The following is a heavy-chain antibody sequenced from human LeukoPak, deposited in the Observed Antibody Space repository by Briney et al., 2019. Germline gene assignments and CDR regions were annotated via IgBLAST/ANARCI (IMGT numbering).Heavy chain of an antibody. CDR2: ISGSGGRT. CDR1: GFTFNNYA. Sequence: GGSLRLSCAASGFTFNNYAMSWVRQAPGKGLEWVSTISGSGGRTYYADSVKGRFTISRDNSKNTLYLQMNSLRAEDTAIYYCAKDFEGYSSSWYYFDYWGQGTLVTVYS. CDR3: AKDFEGYSSSWYYFDY. D-gene: IGHD6-13*01. V-gene: IGHV3-23*01. J-gene: IGHJ4*02.